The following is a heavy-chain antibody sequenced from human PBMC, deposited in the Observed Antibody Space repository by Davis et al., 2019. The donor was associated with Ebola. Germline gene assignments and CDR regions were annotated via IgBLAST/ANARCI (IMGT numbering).Heavy chain of an antibody. V-gene: IGHV1-3*01. CDR3: ARGPAGVVIARKSWFDP. D-gene: IGHD2-21*01. CDR2: INVANGNT. J-gene: IGHJ5*02. CDR1: GYTFTTYP. Sequence: AASVKVSCKASGYTFTTYPIHWVRQAPGQRLEWMGWINVANGNTQYSQKFQGRVTITRDTSASTAYMELSSLRSEDTAVYYCARGPAGVVIARKSWFDPWGQGTLVTVSS.